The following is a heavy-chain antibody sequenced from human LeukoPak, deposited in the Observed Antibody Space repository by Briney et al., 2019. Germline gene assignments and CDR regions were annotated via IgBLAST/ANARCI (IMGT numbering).Heavy chain of an antibody. Sequence: ASVKVSCKASGGTFSSYAISWVRQAPGQGLEWMGGIIPIFGTANYAQKFQGRVTITADESTSTAYMELSSLRSEDTAVYYCARSAGKMPYYFDYWGQGTLVTVSS. V-gene: IGHV1-69*13. J-gene: IGHJ4*02. CDR2: IIPIFGTA. D-gene: IGHD6-13*01. CDR3: ARSAGKMPYYFDY. CDR1: GGTFSSYA.